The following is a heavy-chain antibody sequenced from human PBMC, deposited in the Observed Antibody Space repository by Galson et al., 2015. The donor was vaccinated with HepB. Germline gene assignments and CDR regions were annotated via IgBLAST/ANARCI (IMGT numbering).Heavy chain of an antibody. V-gene: IGHV4-39*07. J-gene: IGHJ3*02. Sequence: LRLSCAASGFTFSSYSMNNHQWAWIRQPPGKRLEWIGSLFYSGTTSYNPSLRSRVILSGDTSKNQFSLKVKSLSAADTAVYYCARDSRMGSFDIWGLGTLVSVSS. CDR2: LFYSGTT. CDR3: ARDSRMGSFDI. CDR1: GFTFSSYSMNNHQ.